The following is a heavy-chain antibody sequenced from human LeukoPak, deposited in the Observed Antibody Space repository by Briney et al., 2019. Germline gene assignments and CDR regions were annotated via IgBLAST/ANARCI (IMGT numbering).Heavy chain of an antibody. V-gene: IGHV3-23*01. CDR2: ISSSGSGDTT. J-gene: IGHJ4*02. D-gene: IGHD5-24*01. Sequence: GSLTLSCAASGVTLCAYAMSWPRPAPGQGLVGVSGISSSGSGDTTYYADSVKGRFTISRDNAKSSLYLQMNSLRVEDTAVYYCAKEGRSLQTYWGQGTLVTVSS. CDR1: GVTLCAYA. CDR3: AKEGRSLQTY.